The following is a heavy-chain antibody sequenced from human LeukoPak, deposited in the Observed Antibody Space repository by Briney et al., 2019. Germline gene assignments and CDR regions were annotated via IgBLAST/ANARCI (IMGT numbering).Heavy chain of an antibody. Sequence: GGSLRLSCTASGFTFSAYAMMWVRQAPGKGPEWVSVISGSGGSTYYADSVKGRFTISRDNSKNTLYLQMNSLRAEDTAVYYCAKVVGSYCSSATCYNDYWGQGTLVTVSS. CDR2: ISGSGGST. D-gene: IGHD2-2*01. CDR1: GFTFSAYA. CDR3: AKVVGSYCSSATCYNDY. J-gene: IGHJ4*02. V-gene: IGHV3-23*01.